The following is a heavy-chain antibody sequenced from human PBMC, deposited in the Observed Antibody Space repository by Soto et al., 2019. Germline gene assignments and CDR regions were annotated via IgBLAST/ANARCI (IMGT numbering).Heavy chain of an antibody. Sequence: SETLSLTCTVSGGSISSSSYYWGWIRQPPGKGLEWIGSIYYSGSTYYNPSLKGRVTISVDTSKNQFSLKLRSVTAADTAVYYCALHCSGGSCYEIPYDYWGQGTLVTVSS. J-gene: IGHJ4*02. V-gene: IGHV4-39*01. CDR2: IYYSGST. CDR3: ALHCSGGSCYEIPYDY. CDR1: GGSISSSSYY. D-gene: IGHD2-15*01.